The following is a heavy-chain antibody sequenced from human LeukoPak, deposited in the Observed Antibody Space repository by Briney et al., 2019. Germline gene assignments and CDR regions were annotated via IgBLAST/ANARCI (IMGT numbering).Heavy chain of an antibody. Sequence: SVKVSCKASGGTFSSYAISWVRQAPGQGLEWMGGIIPIFGTANYAQKFQGRVTITADESTSTAYMELSSLRSEDTAVYYCASSAATPPGNIVVVPAAMNNWFDPWGQGTLVTVSS. V-gene: IGHV1-69*13. D-gene: IGHD2-2*01. J-gene: IGHJ5*02. CDR1: GGTFSSYA. CDR2: IIPIFGTA. CDR3: ASSAATPPGNIVVVPAAMNNWFDP.